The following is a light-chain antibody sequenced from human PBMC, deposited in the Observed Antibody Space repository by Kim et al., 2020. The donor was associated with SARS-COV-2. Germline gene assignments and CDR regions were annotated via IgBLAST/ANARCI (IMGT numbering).Light chain of an antibody. CDR3: QQYNTVPRT. Sequence: ASVGDRVTISCRASESINRWLAWYQQRPGKAPVLLIYKASTLESGVSSRFSGTGSGTEFTLTISSLQPDDFATYYCQQYNTVPRTFGQGTKVDIK. CDR2: KAS. V-gene: IGKV1-5*03. CDR1: ESINRW. J-gene: IGKJ1*01.